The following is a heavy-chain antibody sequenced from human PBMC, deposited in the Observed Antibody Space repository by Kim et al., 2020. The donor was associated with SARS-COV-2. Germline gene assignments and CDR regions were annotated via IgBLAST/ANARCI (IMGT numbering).Heavy chain of an antibody. Sequence: GGSLRLSCAASGFTFNSVAMNWVRKVQGQGLERISSISAADDSTYFANPVKGRYTISRDNSQKRLYLQMNSLRIDATAVYYCAKGREGLRGGSGMDVWGQGTTVTVSS. J-gene: IGHJ6*02. CDR2: ISAADDST. CDR1: GFTFNSVA. D-gene: IGHD3-16*01. V-gene: IGHV3-23*01. CDR3: AKGREGLRGGSGMDV.